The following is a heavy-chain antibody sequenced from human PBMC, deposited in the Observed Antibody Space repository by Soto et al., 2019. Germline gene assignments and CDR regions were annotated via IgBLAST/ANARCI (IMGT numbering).Heavy chain of an antibody. D-gene: IGHD2-2*01. V-gene: IGHV1-69*13. Sequence: ASVKVSCKASGGTFSRKAIRGVRQAPGQGLEWMGGIIPIFGTANYAQKFQGRVRNTEDESTSTAYMELSSLRSEDTAVYYCASVGYCSSTSCYYFDYWGQGTLVTVSS. CDR3: ASVGYCSSTSCYYFDY. CDR2: IIPIFGTA. CDR1: GGTFSRKA. J-gene: IGHJ4*02.